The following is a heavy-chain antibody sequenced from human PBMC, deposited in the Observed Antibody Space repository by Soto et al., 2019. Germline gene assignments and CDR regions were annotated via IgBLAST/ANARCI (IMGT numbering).Heavy chain of an antibody. D-gene: IGHD2-2*01. Sequence: GGSLRLSCAASGFTFSSYGMHWVRQAPGKGLEWVAVISYDGSNKYYADSVKGRFTISRDNSKNTLCLQMNSLRAEDTAVYYCAKGPLGYCSSTSCYFPPFDYWGQGTLVTVSS. CDR1: GFTFSSYG. J-gene: IGHJ4*02. CDR3: AKGPLGYCSSTSCYFPPFDY. CDR2: ISYDGSNK. V-gene: IGHV3-30*18.